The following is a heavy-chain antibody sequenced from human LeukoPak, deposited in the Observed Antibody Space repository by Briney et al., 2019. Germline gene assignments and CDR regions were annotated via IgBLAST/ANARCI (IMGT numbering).Heavy chain of an antibody. D-gene: IGHD3-10*01. Sequence: PSETLSLTCTVSGGSISSGDYYWSWIRQPPGKGLEWIGYIYYSGSTYYNPSLKSRVTISVDTSKHQFSLKLSSVTAADTAVYYCARVYGYNYNSGRYYIGPYYFDYWGQGTLVTVSS. CDR1: GGSISSGDYY. J-gene: IGHJ4*02. CDR3: ARVYGYNYNSGRYYIGPYYFDY. V-gene: IGHV4-30-4*01. CDR2: IYYSGST.